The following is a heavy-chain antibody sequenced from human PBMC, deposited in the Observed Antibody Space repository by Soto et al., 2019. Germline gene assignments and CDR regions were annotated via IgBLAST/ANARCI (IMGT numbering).Heavy chain of an antibody. Sequence: QVQLQESGPGLVKPSQTLSLTCTVSGGSISSGGYYWSWIRQHXGXXXXXXGYIYYSGSTYYNPSLKSRVTISVDTSKNQFSLKLSSVTAADTAVYYCAHGRLSGSYSPGYYGMDVWGQGTTVTVSS. D-gene: IGHD3-10*01. V-gene: IGHV4-31*03. CDR1: GGSISSGGYY. CDR3: AHGRLSGSYSPGYYGMDV. J-gene: IGHJ6*02. CDR2: IYYSGST.